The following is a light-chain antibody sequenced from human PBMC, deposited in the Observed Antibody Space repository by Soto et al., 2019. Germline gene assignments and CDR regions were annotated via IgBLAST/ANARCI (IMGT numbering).Light chain of an antibody. CDR3: QQYNTYST. Sequence: DIQITHSPSTLSASVVYRFTITCRASQSISRWLAWYRQKPGKAPKALIYDASTLRSGVPSRFSGGGSGTEFTLTISSLQPDDFATYYCQQYNTYSTFGQGTRLEIK. CDR1: QSISRW. CDR2: DAS. J-gene: IGKJ5*01. V-gene: IGKV1-5*01.